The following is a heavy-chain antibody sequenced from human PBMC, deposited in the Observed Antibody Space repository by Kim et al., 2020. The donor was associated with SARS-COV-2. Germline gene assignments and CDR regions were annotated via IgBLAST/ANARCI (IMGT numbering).Heavy chain of an antibody. D-gene: IGHD4-17*01. CDR2: IRSKANSYAT. Sequence: GGSLRLSCAASGFTFSGSAMHWVRQASGKGLEWVGRIRSKANSYATAYAASVKGRFTISRDDSKNTAYLQMNSLKTEDTAVYYCTRDYGDYAGPYGMDVWGQGTTVTVSS. J-gene: IGHJ6*02. CDR1: GFTFSGSA. CDR3: TRDYGDYAGPYGMDV. V-gene: IGHV3-73*01.